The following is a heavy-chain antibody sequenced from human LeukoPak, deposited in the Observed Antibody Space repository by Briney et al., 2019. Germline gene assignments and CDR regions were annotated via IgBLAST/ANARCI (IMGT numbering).Heavy chain of an antibody. CDR2: IYSGGST. CDR1: GFTVGSNY. Sequence: GGSLRLSCAASGFTVGSNYMSWVRQAPGKGLEWVSVIYSGGSTYYADSVKGRFTISRDNSKNTLYLQMNSLRAEDTAVYYCARDLGGGYDFWSGYPDYWGQGTLVPSPQ. J-gene: IGHJ4*02. CDR3: ARDLGGGYDFWSGYPDY. V-gene: IGHV3-53*01. D-gene: IGHD3-3*01.